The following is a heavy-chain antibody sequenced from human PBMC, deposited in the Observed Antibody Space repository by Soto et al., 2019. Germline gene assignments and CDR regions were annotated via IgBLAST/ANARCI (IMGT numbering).Heavy chain of an antibody. D-gene: IGHD6-19*01. J-gene: IGHJ4*02. CDR3: AKETFGVGWTLDF. Sequence: QLLESGGGLVQPRGSRRLSCAASGFNFGDYTMTWVRQAPGKGLVWISTISGGGGNSYYADVVKGRFTITRDNSKNTLYLQMNSLKGEDTALYFCAKETFGVGWTLDFWGQGTLVTVSS. CDR2: ISGGGGNS. CDR1: GFNFGDYT. V-gene: IGHV3-23*01.